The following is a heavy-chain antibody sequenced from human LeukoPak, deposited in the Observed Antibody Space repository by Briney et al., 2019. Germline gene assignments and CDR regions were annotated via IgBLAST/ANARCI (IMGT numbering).Heavy chain of an antibody. Sequence: SETLSRNCTVSACSISSSSYYWRWIRQPPGKGLEWIGSSYYTGSTHYNPSLESRGTISVDTSKNQSSLKLSSVTAAYTAVYYCATPNGEDLNCCYYMDVWGKGTTVTVSS. D-gene: IGHD2-21*01. V-gene: IGHV4-39*01. J-gene: IGHJ6*03. CDR1: ACSISSSSYY. CDR3: ATPNGEDLNCCYYMDV. CDR2: SYYTGST.